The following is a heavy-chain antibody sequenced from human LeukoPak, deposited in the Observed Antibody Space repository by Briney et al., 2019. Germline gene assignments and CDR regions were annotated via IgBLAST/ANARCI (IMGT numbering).Heavy chain of an antibody. V-gene: IGHV1-69*13. J-gene: IGHJ4*02. CDR3: ARSSRGGFGELFDY. D-gene: IGHD3-10*01. CDR2: IIPIFGTA. CDR1: GGTFISYA. Sequence: SVKVSCKASGGTFISYAISWVRQAPGQGLEWMGGIIPIFGTANYAQKFQGRVTITADESTSTAYMELSSQRSEDTAVYYCARSSRGGFGELFDYWGQGTLVTVSS.